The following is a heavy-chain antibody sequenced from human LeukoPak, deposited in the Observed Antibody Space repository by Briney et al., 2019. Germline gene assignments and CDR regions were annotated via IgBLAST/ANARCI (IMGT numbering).Heavy chain of an antibody. CDR3: AQGSGQHYEY. CDR2: IRSETHGGTT. D-gene: IGHD6-19*01. Sequence: PGGSLRLSCAVSGFTLSNIWMNWVRQAPGKGLEWVGLIRSETHGGTTDYAAPVKGRFTISRDDSKNTLNLQMNSLKAEDTAVCYCAQGSGQHYEYWGQGALVTVSS. CDR1: GFTLSNIW. J-gene: IGHJ4*02. V-gene: IGHV3-15*07.